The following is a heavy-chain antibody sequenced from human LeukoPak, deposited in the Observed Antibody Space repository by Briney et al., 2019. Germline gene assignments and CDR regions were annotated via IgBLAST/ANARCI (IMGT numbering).Heavy chain of an antibody. J-gene: IGHJ1*01. V-gene: IGHV3-43*01. CDR3: AKDAPGGSYGAEYFQH. CDR1: GFTFDDYT. CDR2: ISWDGGST. D-gene: IGHD1-26*01. Sequence: GGSLRLSCAASGFTFDDYTMHWVRQAPGKGLEWVSLISWDGGSTYYADSVKGRFTISRDNSKNSLYLPMNSLRTEDTALYYCAKDAPGGSYGAEYFQHWGQGTLVTVSS.